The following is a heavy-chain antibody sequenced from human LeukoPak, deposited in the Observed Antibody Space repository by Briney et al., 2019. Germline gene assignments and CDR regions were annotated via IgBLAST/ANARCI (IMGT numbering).Heavy chain of an antibody. CDR3: AGVYSSGWSAFDY. CDR2: IIPIFGTA. V-gene: IGHV1-69*13. D-gene: IGHD6-19*01. CDR1: GGTFSSYA. Sequence: ASVKVSCKASGGTFSSYAISWVRQAPGQGLEWMGGIIPIFGTANYAQKFQGRVTITADESTSTAYMELSSLRSEDTAVYYCAGVYSSGWSAFDYWGQGTLVTVSS. J-gene: IGHJ4*02.